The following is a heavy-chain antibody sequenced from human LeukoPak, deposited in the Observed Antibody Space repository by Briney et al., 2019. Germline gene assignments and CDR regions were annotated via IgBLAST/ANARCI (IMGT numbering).Heavy chain of an antibody. CDR2: ISSEGTTE. Sequence: GGSLRLSCAGSGLTFASYAVHWVRQAPGKRLEWVAFISSEGTTEHYRDSVKGRFTLSRDNSKNTVSLQMNSLGAEDTAVYYCARGRNSGSFIIDYWGQGTLVTVSS. D-gene: IGHD3-10*01. CDR3: ARGRNSGSFIIDY. J-gene: IGHJ4*02. CDR1: GLTFASYA. V-gene: IGHV3-30-3*01.